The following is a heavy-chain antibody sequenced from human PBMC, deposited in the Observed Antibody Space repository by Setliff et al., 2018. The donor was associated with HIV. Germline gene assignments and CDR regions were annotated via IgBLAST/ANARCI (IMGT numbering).Heavy chain of an antibody. D-gene: IGHD6-6*01. J-gene: IGHJ5*02. CDR2: IYYSGGT. CDR1: GGSISSSSHY. CDR3: ARVSRGGSSPGWFDP. V-gene: IGHV4-39*07. Sequence: SETLSLTCTVSGGSISSSSHYWGWIRQPPGKGLEWIGSIYYSGGTYYSPSLKSRVTISVDTSKNQFSLKLSSVTAADTAVYYCARVSRGGSSPGWFDPWGQGTLVTVSS.